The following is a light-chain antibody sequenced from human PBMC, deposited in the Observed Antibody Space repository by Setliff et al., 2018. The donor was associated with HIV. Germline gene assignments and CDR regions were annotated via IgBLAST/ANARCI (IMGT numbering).Light chain of an antibody. CDR1: QSVGSN. CDR3: QQYNNWLPWT. J-gene: IGKJ1*01. Sequence: EIVMTQSPATLSVSPGERATLSCRASQSVGSNLAWYQQKPGQAPRLLIYGASTRATGIPARFSGSGSGTEFTLTISSLQSEDFTVYYCQQYNNWLPWTFGQGTKV. CDR2: GAS. V-gene: IGKV3-15*01.